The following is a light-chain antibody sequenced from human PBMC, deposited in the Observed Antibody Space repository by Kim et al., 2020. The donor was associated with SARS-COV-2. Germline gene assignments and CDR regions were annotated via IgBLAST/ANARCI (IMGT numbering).Light chain of an antibody. Sequence: FVLTQSPGTLSLSPGERATLSCRASQSVSSNYLAWYQQKPGQAPRLLIYGASSRATGIPDRFSRSGSGTDFTLTITRLEPEDFAVYYCQQYSSSPATFGQGTKVDIK. CDR1: QSVSSNY. J-gene: IGKJ1*01. CDR3: QQYSSSPAT. CDR2: GAS. V-gene: IGKV3-20*01.